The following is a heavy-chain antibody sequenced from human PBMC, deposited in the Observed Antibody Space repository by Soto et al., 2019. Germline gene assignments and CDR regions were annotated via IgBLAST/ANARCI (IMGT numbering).Heavy chain of an antibody. V-gene: IGHV3-30*18. CDR3: AKDRVREPTIGCPQGH. CDR2: ISNDGNNK. CDR1: GVSVNHYG. D-gene: IGHD2-8*01. J-gene: IGHJ4*02. Sequence: PGCCPKLCSAACGVSVNHYGMDWVRQAPGKELEWVAVISNDGNNKYYADSVKGRFTIPRDNSKNTLDLQLNSLRAEDTAVYFCAKDRVREPTIGCPQGHWGQGALVTLS.